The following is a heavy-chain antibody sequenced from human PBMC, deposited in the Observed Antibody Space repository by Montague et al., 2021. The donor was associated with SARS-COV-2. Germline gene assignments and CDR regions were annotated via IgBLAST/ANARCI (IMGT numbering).Heavy chain of an antibody. CDR1: GFSFRTSGMC. CDR2: IDWDDNK. D-gene: IGHD1-26*01. Sequence: PALVKPTQTLTLTCTFSGFSFRTSGMCVSWVRQPPGKAPEWLARIDWDDNKYYNPSLKSRLSISKDTSKNQVVLIMTNMDPVDTATYYCARMSCPKYDWFDHWGQGTLVTVSS. V-gene: IGHV2-70*11. J-gene: IGHJ5*02. CDR3: ARMSCPKYDWFDH.